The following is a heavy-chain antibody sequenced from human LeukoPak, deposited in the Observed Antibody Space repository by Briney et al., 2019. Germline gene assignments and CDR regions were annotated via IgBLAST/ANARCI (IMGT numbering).Heavy chain of an antibody. CDR1: GFTFSSYS. CDR2: ISSSSYI. Sequence: GGSLRLSCAASGFTFSSYSMNWVRQAPGKGLEWVSSISSSSYIYYADSVKGRFTISRDNAKNSLYLQMNSLRAEDTAVYYCASCEGYCSGGSCYFLGGMDVWGQGTTVTVSS. D-gene: IGHD2-15*01. J-gene: IGHJ6*02. CDR3: ASCEGYCSGGSCYFLGGMDV. V-gene: IGHV3-21*01.